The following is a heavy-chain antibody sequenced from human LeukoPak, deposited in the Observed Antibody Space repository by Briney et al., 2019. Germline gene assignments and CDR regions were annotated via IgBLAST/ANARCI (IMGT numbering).Heavy chain of an antibody. J-gene: IGHJ6*04. Sequence: GGSLRLSCAASGFTFSSYGMHWVRQAPGKGLEWVAVISYDGSNKYYADSVKGRFTISRDNSKNTLYLQMNSLRAEDMAVYYCAKDGKYCSSTSCYLNYYYYGMDVWGKGTTVTVSS. V-gene: IGHV3-30*18. D-gene: IGHD2-2*01. CDR3: AKDGKYCSSTSCYLNYYYYGMDV. CDR1: GFTFSSYG. CDR2: ISYDGSNK.